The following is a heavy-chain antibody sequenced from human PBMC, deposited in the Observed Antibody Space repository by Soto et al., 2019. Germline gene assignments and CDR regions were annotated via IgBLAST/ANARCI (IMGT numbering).Heavy chain of an antibody. D-gene: IGHD2-15*01. Sequence: EVQLVESGGGLVQPGGSLRLSCAASGFTFSSYSMNWVRQAPGKGLEWVSYISSSSSTIYYADSVKGRFTISRDNAKNSLYLQMNSLGDEDTAVYYCARLSGGSCYSAVCNWFDPWGQGTLVTVSS. CDR3: ARLSGGSCYSAVCNWFDP. V-gene: IGHV3-48*02. CDR2: ISSSSSTI. J-gene: IGHJ5*02. CDR1: GFTFSSYS.